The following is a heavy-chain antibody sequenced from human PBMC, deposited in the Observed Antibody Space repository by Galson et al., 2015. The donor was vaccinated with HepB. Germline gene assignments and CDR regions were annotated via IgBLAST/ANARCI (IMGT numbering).Heavy chain of an antibody. J-gene: IGHJ3*02. D-gene: IGHD3-9*01. CDR3: ARGFYDILTGYSDAFDI. V-gene: IGHV1-8*01. CDR1: GYTLTSYD. CDR2: MNPNSGNT. Sequence: SVKVCCKASGYTLTSYDINWVRQATGQGLEWMGRMNPNSGNTGYAQKFQGRVTMTRNTSISTAYMELSSLRSEDTAVYYCARGFYDILTGYSDAFDIWGQGTMVTVSS.